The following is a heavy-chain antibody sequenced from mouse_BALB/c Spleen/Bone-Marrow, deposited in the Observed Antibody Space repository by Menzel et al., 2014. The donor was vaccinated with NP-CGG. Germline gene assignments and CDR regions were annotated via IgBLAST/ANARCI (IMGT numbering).Heavy chain of an antibody. V-gene: IGHV5-2*01. Sequence: EVKLMESGGGLVQPGESLKHSCESNEYELPSHDMSWVRKTPEKRLELVAAINSDGGSTYYPDTMERRFIISRDNSKKTLYLQMSSLRSEDTAFYYCARHGDYYGSSLFAYWGQGTLVTVSA. D-gene: IGHD1-1*01. J-gene: IGHJ3*01. CDR2: INSDGGST. CDR3: ARHGDYYGSSLFAY. CDR1: EYELPSHD.